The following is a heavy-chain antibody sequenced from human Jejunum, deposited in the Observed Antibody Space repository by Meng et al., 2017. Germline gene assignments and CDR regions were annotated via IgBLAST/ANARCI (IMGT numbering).Heavy chain of an antibody. CDR1: GLTVTRNY. CDR3: SRGLGGDHVYPFDY. V-gene: IGHV3-66*02. J-gene: IGHJ4*02. CDR2: IYGSSTT. D-gene: IGHD4-17*01. Sequence: ESLKISCAASGLTVTRNYMRWVRLTPGKGLEWVSNIYGSSTTYYSESVKGRFTISRDNSKNTLYLQMNNLRPEDTAVYFCSRGLGGDHVYPFDYWGQGTLVTVSS.